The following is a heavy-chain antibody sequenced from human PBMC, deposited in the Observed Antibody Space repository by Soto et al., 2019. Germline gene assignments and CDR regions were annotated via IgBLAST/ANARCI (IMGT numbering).Heavy chain of an antibody. V-gene: IGHV5-51*01. J-gene: IGHJ6*02. CDR1: GYSFTSYW. CDR3: ARHAAVAGTGIPYYYYGMDV. D-gene: IGHD6-19*01. Sequence: LRESLKISCKGSGYSFTSYWIGWVRQMPGKGLEWMGIIYPGDSDTRYSPSFQGQVTISADKSISTAYLQWSSLKAPDTAMYYCARHAAVAGTGIPYYYYGMDVWGQGTTVNVSS. CDR2: IYPGDSDT.